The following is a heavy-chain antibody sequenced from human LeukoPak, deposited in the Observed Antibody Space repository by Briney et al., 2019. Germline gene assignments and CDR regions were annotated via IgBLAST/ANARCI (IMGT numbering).Heavy chain of an antibody. CDR1: GYTFTNYG. CDR2: INTNTGNP. V-gene: IGHV7-4-1*02. J-gene: IGHJ4*02. CDR3: ARVSRVTTESYFDY. D-gene: IGHD4-11*01. Sequence: ASVKVSCKASGYTFTNYGVSGVRQAPGQGLEWMGWINTNTGNPTYTQSFTGRVSFSLDTAVSTAYLQISRLKAEDTGVYYCARVSRVTTESYFDYWGEGTLVTVSS.